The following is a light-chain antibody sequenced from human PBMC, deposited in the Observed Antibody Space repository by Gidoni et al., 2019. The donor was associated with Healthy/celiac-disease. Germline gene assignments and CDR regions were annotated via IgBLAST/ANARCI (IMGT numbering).Light chain of an antibody. Sequence: IVLTHPPGTLSLSPGERATLSCRASQRVTSSYLAWYQQKPGQAPRLLIHGASSRATGIPDRFSGSGSETDFTLTISRLETEEFAVYYCQQYGSPSWTFGQGTKVEIK. J-gene: IGKJ1*01. CDR1: QRVTSSY. V-gene: IGKV3-20*01. CDR2: GAS. CDR3: QQYGSPSWT.